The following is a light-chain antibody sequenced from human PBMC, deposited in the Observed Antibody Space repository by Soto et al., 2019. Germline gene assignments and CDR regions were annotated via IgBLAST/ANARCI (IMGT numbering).Light chain of an antibody. CDR3: QQYNNWPRH. J-gene: IGKJ5*01. CDR1: QSVSTF. CDR2: GAS. V-gene: IGKV3-15*01. Sequence: EIVLTQSPATLSLSPGERAILSCRASQSVSTFLAWFQQKPGQAPRLLIYGASTRATGIPARFSGSGSGTEFTLTISSLQSEDFAVYYCQQYNNWPRHIGQGTRLEIK.